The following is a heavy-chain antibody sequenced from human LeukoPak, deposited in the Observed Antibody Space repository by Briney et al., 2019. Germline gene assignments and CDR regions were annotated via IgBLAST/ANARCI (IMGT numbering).Heavy chain of an antibody. CDR1: GGSISSGGYY. V-gene: IGHV4-31*03. CDR3: ARVLRITMIEDI. Sequence: SETLPLTCTVSGGSISSGGYYWSWIHQHPGKGLEWIGYIYYSGSTCYNPSLKSRVTISVDTSKNQFSLKLSSVTAADTAVYYCARVLRITMIEDIWGQGTMVTVSS. CDR2: IYYSGST. D-gene: IGHD3-22*01. J-gene: IGHJ3*02.